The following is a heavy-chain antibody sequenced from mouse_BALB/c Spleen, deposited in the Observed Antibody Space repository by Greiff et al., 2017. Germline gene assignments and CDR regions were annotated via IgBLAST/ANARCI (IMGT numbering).Heavy chain of an antibody. V-gene: IGHV1-7*01. CDR2: INPSTGYT. J-gene: IGHJ4*01. Sequence: QVQLQQSGAELVKPGASVKLSCKASGYTFTSYWMHWVKQRPGQGLEWIGYINPSTGYTEYNQKFKDKATLTADKSSSTAYMQLSSLTSEDSAVYYCARGNAMDYWGQGTSVTVSS. CDR1: GYTFTSYW. CDR3: ARGNAMDY.